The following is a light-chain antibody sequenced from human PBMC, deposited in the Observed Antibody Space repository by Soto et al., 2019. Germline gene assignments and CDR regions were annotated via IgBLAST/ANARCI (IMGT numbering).Light chain of an antibody. CDR2: QVT. V-gene: IGLV2-14*01. CDR1: TRDIAGYNY. CDR3: TSFSSSTSLYV. Sequence: QSVLAQRASVSGSLAQSITISCTGTTRDIAGYNYISLYQQLPGKAPKLMIYQVTIRPSGISNRFSGSKSGNTASLTISGLQAEDEADYYCTSFSSSTSLYVFGTGTKVNVL. J-gene: IGLJ1*01.